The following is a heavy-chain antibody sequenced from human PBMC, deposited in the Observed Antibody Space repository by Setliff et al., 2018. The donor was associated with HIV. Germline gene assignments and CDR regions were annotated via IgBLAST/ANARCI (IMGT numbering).Heavy chain of an antibody. V-gene: IGHV3-7*03. CDR1: GFTVSSNY. J-gene: IGHJ5*01. CDR3: TPIHNYTDHCPDS. D-gene: IGHD2-21*02. CDR2: INPGGSEK. Sequence: PGGSLRLSCAASGFTVSSNYMSWVRQAPGKGLEWVASINPGGSEKWYVDSVKGRFTVSGDNTKNSLYLQMNSLRAEDTAMYYCTPIHNYTDHCPDSWGQGTLVTVSS.